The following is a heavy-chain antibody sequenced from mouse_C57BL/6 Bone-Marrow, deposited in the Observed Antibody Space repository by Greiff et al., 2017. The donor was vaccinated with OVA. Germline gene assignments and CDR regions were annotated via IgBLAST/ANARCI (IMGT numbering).Heavy chain of an antibody. D-gene: IGHD2-4*01. CDR1: GYTFTSYG. Sequence: QVQLQQSGAELARPGASVKLSCKASGYTFTSYGISWVKQRTGQGLEWIGEIYPRSGNPSYNEKFKGKATLTADKSSSTAYMELRSLTSEDSAVYFCARIYDYDGYFDVWGTGTTGTVSS. J-gene: IGHJ1*03. CDR2: IYPRSGNP. V-gene: IGHV1-81*01. CDR3: ARIYDYDGYFDV.